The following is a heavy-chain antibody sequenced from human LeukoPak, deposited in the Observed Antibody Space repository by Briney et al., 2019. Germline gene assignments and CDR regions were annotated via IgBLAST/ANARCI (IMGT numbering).Heavy chain of an antibody. CDR1: CGSIYNSAYH. D-gene: IGHD3-22*01. CDR3: ARPGEVYYYDSSGYPAHYFDY. Sequence: PSETLSLTCSVSCGSIYNSAYHWGWIRQPPGKGLEWIGSIYYSGSTYYNPSLKSRVTISVDTSKNQFSLKLSSVTAADTAVYYCARPGEVYYYDSSGYPAHYFDYWGQGTLVTVSS. CDR2: IYYSGST. V-gene: IGHV4-39*01. J-gene: IGHJ4*02.